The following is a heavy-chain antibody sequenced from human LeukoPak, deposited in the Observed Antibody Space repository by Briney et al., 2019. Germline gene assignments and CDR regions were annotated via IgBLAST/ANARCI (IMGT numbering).Heavy chain of an antibody. D-gene: IGHD1-26*01. CDR2: ISGSGGST. CDR1: GFTFSSYA. Sequence: AGGSLRLSCAASGFTFSSYAMSWVRQAPGKGLEWVSAISGSGGSTYYADSVKGRFTISRDNSNNRLYLQMSGLTAADTAVYYCAKDRSIGTYYTFDHWGRGTLVTVSS. V-gene: IGHV3-23*01. CDR3: AKDRSIGTYYTFDH. J-gene: IGHJ4*02.